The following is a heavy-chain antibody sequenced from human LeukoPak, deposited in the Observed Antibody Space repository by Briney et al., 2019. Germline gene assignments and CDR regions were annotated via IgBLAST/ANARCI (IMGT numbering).Heavy chain of an antibody. CDR3: ARQVKSGGSAGYAFDI. J-gene: IGHJ3*02. Sequence: GGSLRLSCAASGFTVINTCVSWVRQAPGKGLEWFSIIHSGGSTSYADSLKGRFTISKDNSKNTLYLQMNNLRAEDTALYFCARQVKSGGSAGYAFDIWGQGTMVTVSS. D-gene: IGHD2-15*01. CDR2: IHSGGST. V-gene: IGHV3-53*01. CDR1: GFTVINTC.